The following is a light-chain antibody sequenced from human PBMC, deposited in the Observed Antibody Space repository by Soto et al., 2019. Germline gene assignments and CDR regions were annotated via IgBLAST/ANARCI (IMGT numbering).Light chain of an antibody. Sequence: SYELTQSPSVSLAPGETARISCEGNNIGDKLVHWYQQRPGQAPVLVIYFDSERPSGIPERVSASNSGNTATLIITRVEAGDEADYYCQLWDVGSDHYVFGSGTKVTVL. J-gene: IGLJ1*01. CDR3: QLWDVGSDHYV. V-gene: IGLV3-21*04. CDR1: NIGDKL. CDR2: FDS.